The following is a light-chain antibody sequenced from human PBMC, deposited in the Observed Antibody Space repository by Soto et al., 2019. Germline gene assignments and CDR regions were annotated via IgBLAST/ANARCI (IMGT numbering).Light chain of an antibody. CDR1: QGIRTD. Sequence: AIQMTQSPSSLSASVGDRVTITCRASQGIRTDLGWYQQKPGKAPKLLIYAASSLQSGVPSRFSGSGSGTDFTLTISSLQPEDFATYYCLQDYNYPLTVGGGTKVEIK. CDR2: AAS. J-gene: IGKJ4*01. CDR3: LQDYNYPLT. V-gene: IGKV1-6*01.